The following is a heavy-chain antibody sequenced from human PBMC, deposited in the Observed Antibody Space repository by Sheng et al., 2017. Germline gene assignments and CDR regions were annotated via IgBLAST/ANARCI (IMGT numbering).Heavy chain of an antibody. CDR1: GGSISSGSYY. CDR2: IYTSGST. J-gene: IGHJ5*02. V-gene: IGHV4-61*02. CDR3: AREARGWFDP. Sequence: QVQLQESGPGLVKPSQTLSLTCTVSGGSISSGSYYWSWIRQPAGKGLEWIGRIYTSGSTNYNPSLKSRVTISVDTSKNQFSLKLSSVTAADTAVYYCAREARGWFDPWGQGTLVTVSS.